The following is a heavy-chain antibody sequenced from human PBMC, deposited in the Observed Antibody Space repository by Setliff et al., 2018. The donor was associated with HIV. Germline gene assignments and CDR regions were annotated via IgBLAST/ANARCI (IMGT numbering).Heavy chain of an antibody. CDR2: IYPGDSDT. V-gene: IGHV5-51*01. J-gene: IGHJ3*02. CDR3: ARQRDYHILTGYYSGPHDAFDI. D-gene: IGHD3-9*01. CDR1: GYSFTNYW. Sequence: GESLKISCRGSGYSFTNYWIAWVRQMPGRGLEWMGIIYPGDSDTRYSPSFQGQVTISADKSISTAYLQWSSLKASDTAMYYCARQRDYHILTGYYSGPHDAFDIWGQGTMVTVSS.